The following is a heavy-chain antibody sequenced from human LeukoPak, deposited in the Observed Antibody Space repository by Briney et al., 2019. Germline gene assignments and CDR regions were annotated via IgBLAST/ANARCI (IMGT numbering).Heavy chain of an antibody. Sequence: GGSLRLSCAASGFTFSSYEMNWVRQAPGKGLEWVPYISSSGSTIYYADSVKGRFTISRDNAKNSLYLQMNSLRAEDTAVYYCAELGITMIGGVWGKGTTVTISS. CDR3: AELGITMIGGV. CDR2: ISSSGSTI. V-gene: IGHV3-48*03. D-gene: IGHD3-10*02. J-gene: IGHJ6*04. CDR1: GFTFSSYE.